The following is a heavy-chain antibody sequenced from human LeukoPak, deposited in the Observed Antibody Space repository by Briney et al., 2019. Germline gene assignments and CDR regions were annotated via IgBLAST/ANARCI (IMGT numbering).Heavy chain of an antibody. CDR2: INPNSGGT. D-gene: IGHD5-18*01. CDR1: GYTFTGYY. Sequence: ASVKVSCKASGYTFTGYYMHWVRQAPGQGLEWMGWINPNSGGTNYAQKFQGRVTMTRDTSISTAYMELSRLRSDDTAVYYCARSPRGYSYGDPFFHDHWGQEPWSPSPQ. V-gene: IGHV1-2*02. CDR3: ARSPRGYSYGDPFFHDH. J-gene: IGHJ4*01.